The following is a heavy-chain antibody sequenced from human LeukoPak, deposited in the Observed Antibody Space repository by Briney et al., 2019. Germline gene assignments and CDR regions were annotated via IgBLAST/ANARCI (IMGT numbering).Heavy chain of an antibody. CDR2: ISGRSSFI. Sequence: GGSLRLSCAASGFTFSDYSMNWVRQAPGKGLEWVSSISGRSSFIYYADSVKGRFTISRDNAKNSLYLQMNSLRAEDTAVYYCAKGGGLAVFDYWGQGTLVTVSS. CDR1: GFTFSDYS. CDR3: AKGGGLAVFDY. J-gene: IGHJ4*02. D-gene: IGHD6-19*01. V-gene: IGHV3-21*01.